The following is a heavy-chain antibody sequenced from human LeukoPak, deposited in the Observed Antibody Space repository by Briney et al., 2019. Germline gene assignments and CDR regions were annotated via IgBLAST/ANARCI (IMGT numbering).Heavy chain of an antibody. V-gene: IGHV3-7*03. D-gene: IGHD3-10*01. CDR1: GFTFGSYW. CDR2: IKQDGSEK. J-gene: IGHJ4*02. CDR3: AKDGGGGGFDY. Sequence: GGSLRLSCAASGFTFGSYWMSWVRQAPGKGLEWVANIKQDGSEKYYVDSVKGRFTASRDNSKNTLYLQMNSLRAEDTAVYYCAKDGGGGGFDYWGQGTLVTVSS.